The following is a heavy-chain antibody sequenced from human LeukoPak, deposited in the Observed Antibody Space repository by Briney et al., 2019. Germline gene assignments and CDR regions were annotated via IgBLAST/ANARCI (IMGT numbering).Heavy chain of an antibody. D-gene: IGHD2-15*01. V-gene: IGHV4-34*01. CDR3: ARRGWVADY. CDR2: INHSGST. J-gene: IGHJ4*02. CDR1: GGSFSGYY. Sequence: SETLSLTCAVYGGSFSGYYWSWIRQPPGKGLEWIGEINHSGSTNYDPSLKSRVTISVDTSKNQFSLKLSSVTAADTAVYYCARRGWVADYWGQGTLVTVSS.